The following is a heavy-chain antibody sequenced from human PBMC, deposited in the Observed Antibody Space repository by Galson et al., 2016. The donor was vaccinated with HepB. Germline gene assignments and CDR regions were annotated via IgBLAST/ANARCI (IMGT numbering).Heavy chain of an antibody. D-gene: IGHD3-3*01. CDR2: IYYTGST. J-gene: IGHJ5*02. V-gene: IGHV4-59*01. CDR3: ARGGYDFWSGPGSGWFDP. Sequence: ETLSLTCTVSGGSISTYYWSWVRQPPGKGLEWIGYIYYTGSTNYNPSLKSRVTISVDTSKNQFSLKLSSVTAADTAVYYCARGGYDFWSGPGSGWFDPWGQGTLVTVSS. CDR1: GGSISTYY.